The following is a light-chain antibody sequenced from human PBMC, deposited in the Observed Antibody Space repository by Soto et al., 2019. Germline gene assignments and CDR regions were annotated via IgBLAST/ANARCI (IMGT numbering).Light chain of an antibody. CDR2: DAS. CDR3: LQRGGRPLT. V-gene: IGKV3-11*01. CDR1: QGVGRF. J-gene: IGKJ4*01. Sequence: EIVLTQSPATLSLSPGERAALSCRASQGVGRFLAWYQQKPGQAPRLLIYDASNRATGIPARFSFSGSETDFTLAIDNLAPEDFAVYYCLQRGGRPLTFGGGTKVEIK.